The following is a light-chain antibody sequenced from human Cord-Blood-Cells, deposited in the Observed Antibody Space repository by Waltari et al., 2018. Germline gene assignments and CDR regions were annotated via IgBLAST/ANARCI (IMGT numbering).Light chain of an antibody. J-gene: IGLJ3*02. Sequence: QSALTQSASVSGSPGQSITISCTGTSSDVGGYNYVSWYQQHPGKAPKLMIYDVSNRPSGVSTRFSGSKSGNMTSLTISGLQAEDEADYYCSSYTSSSTWVFGGGTKLPVL. V-gene: IGLV2-14*03. CDR3: SSYTSSSTWV. CDR2: DVS. CDR1: SSDVGGYNY.